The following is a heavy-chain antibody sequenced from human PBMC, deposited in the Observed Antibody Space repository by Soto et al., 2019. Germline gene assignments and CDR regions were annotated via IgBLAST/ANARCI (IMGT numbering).Heavy chain of an antibody. V-gene: IGHV5-10-1*01. D-gene: IGHD6-13*01. CDR3: ARHGSVGIAAASTYGMDV. J-gene: IGHJ6*02. Sequence: PGESLKISCKGSGYSFTSYWISWVRQMPGKGLEWMGRIDPSDSYTNYSPSFQGHVTISADKSISTAYLQWSSLKASDTAMYYCARHGSVGIAAASTYGMDVWGQGTTVT. CDR2: IDPSDSYT. CDR1: GYSFTSYW.